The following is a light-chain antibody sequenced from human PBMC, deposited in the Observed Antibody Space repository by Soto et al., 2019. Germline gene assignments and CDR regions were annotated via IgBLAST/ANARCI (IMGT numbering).Light chain of an antibody. Sequence: EIVLTQSPGTLSLSPGERATLSCRASQSVSSDYLVWYQQKPGQAPRLLIYGASRRATGIPDRFSGSGSGTDFILTISRLEPEDSAVYYCQHYDNSPPSVTFGPGTKVDIK. V-gene: IGKV3-20*01. J-gene: IGKJ3*01. CDR2: GAS. CDR3: QHYDNSPPSVT. CDR1: QSVSSDY.